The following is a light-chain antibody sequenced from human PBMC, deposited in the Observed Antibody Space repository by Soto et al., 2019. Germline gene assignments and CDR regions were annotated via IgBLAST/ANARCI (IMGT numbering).Light chain of an antibody. CDR1: SSDVGGYNY. V-gene: IGLV2-14*03. J-gene: IGLJ3*02. Sequence: QSALTQPASVSGSPGQSITISCTGTSSDVGGYNYVSWYQQYPGKAPKLMIYDVSNRPSGVSNRFSGSKSGNTASLTISGLQPEDEADYYCSSYTTSSSPVFGGGTKLTAL. CDR3: SSYTTSSSPV. CDR2: DVS.